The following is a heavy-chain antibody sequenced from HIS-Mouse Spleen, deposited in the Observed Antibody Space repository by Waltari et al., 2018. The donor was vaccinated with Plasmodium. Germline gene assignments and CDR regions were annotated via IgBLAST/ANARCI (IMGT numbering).Heavy chain of an antibody. Sequence: EVQLVESGGGLVQPGGSLRFSCADSGFTCTSYWMHWVRQAPGKGLVWVSRINSDGSSTSYADSVKGRFTISRDNAKNTLYLQMNSLRAEDTAVYYCARVGDFWSGYCNDYWGQGTLVTVSS. CDR1: GFTCTSYW. CDR3: ARVGDFWSGYCNDY. V-gene: IGHV3-74*01. CDR2: INSDGSST. D-gene: IGHD3-3*01. J-gene: IGHJ4*02.